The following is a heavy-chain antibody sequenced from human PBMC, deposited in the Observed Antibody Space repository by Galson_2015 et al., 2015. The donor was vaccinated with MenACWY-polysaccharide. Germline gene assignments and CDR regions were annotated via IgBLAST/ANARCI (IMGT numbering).Heavy chain of an antibody. J-gene: IGHJ4*02. Sequence: SVKVSCKASGFTFTSSAMQWVRQARGQRLEWIGWIVVGSGNTNYAQKFQERVTITRDMSTSTAYMELSSLRSEDTAVYYCAADPDYYDNSGYSPPYFDYWGQGTLVTVSS. CDR1: GFTFTSSA. V-gene: IGHV1-58*02. CDR2: IVVGSGNT. CDR3: AADPDYYDNSGYSPPYFDY. D-gene: IGHD3-22*01.